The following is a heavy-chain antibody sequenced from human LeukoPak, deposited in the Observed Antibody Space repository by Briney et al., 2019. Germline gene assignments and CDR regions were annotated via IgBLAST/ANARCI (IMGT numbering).Heavy chain of an antibody. V-gene: IGHV4-30-4*01. CDR2: FYYSGST. D-gene: IGHD3-10*01. CDR1: GGSISSDDYY. CDR3: ARWGTMARGVHRAHFDY. Sequence: PSQTLSLTCTVSGGSISSDDYYWSWIRQPPGKGLEWIGYFYYSGSTYYNPSLKSRVTISVDTSKNQFSLKLSSVTAADTAVYYCARWGTMARGVHRAHFDYWGQGTLVTVSS. J-gene: IGHJ4*02.